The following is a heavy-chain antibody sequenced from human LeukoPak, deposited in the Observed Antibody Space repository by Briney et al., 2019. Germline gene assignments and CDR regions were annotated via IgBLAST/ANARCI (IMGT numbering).Heavy chain of an antibody. CDR2: MYDSGST. D-gene: IGHD6-6*01. J-gene: IGHJ6*02. Sequence: PSETLSLTCTVSGGSISSYYWSWIRQPPGKGLEWIGYMYDSGSTDYNPSLKSRVTISVDTSKNQFSLRLSSVTAADTAVYYCARSTWGSSSWYYYGMDVWGQGTTVTVSS. CDR3: ARSTWGSSSWYYYGMDV. V-gene: IGHV4-59*01. CDR1: GGSISSYY.